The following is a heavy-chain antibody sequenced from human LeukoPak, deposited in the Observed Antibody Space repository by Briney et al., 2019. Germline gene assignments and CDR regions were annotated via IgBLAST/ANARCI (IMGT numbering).Heavy chain of an antibody. V-gene: IGHV3-30*14. J-gene: IGHJ5*02. CDR1: GFTFSRYT. Sequence: GRSLRLSCAASGFTFSRYTMHWVRQAPGKGLEWVAVISYGGTNKFYADSVKGRFTISRDDSKNTLYLQMNSLRDEDTAAYYCARDDRNGLDPWGQGTLVSVSS. CDR2: ISYGGTNK. D-gene: IGHD1-14*01. CDR3: ARDDRNGLDP.